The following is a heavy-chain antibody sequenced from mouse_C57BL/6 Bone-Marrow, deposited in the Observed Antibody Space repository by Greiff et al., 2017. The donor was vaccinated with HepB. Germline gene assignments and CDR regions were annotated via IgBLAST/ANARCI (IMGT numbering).Heavy chain of an antibody. J-gene: IGHJ2*01. CDR1: GYTFTSYW. CDR3: AMIYDGYYLDY. D-gene: IGHD2-3*01. CDR2: INPSSGYT. Sequence: QVQLQQSGAELAKPGASVKLSCKASGYTFTSYWMHWVKQRPGQGLEWIGYINPSSGYTKYNQKFKDKATLTADKSSGTAYMQLSSLTYEDSAVYYCAMIYDGYYLDYWGQGTTLTVSS. V-gene: IGHV1-7*01.